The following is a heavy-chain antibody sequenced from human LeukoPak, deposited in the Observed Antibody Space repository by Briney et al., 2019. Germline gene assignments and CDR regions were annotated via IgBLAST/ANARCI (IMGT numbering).Heavy chain of an antibody. CDR3: ARVGFYDSSGYLHYYFDY. D-gene: IGHD3-22*01. CDR2: VSTNDGNT. J-gene: IGHJ4*02. Sequence: ASVKVSCKASGYTFTNYHIAWVRQAPGQGLEWMGWVSTNDGNTVYAQRLQGRVTMTTDTSTSVAYMELRSLTSDDTAVYYCARVGFYDSSGYLHYYFDYWGQGTLVTVSS. CDR1: GYTFTNYH. V-gene: IGHV1-18*01.